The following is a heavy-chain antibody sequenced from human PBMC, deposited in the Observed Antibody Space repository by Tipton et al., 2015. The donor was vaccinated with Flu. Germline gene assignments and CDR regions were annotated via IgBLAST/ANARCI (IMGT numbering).Heavy chain of an antibody. CDR3: AKSDCGSTGCYTVDY. CDR1: GFTFNDYA. CDR2: VSGNSGVI. Sequence: SLRLSCAASGFTFNDYAMHWVRQAPGKGLEWVSGVSGNSGVIGYAESVEGRFTISRDNAKNSLYLQMNSLRTEDTAFYYCAKSDCGSTGCYTVDYWGQGTLVTVSS. V-gene: IGHV3-9*01. J-gene: IGHJ4*02. D-gene: IGHD2-2*01.